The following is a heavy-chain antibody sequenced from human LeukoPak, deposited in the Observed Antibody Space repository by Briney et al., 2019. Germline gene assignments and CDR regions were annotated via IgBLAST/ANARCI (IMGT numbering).Heavy chain of an antibody. CDR3: AKGPTYYYDSSGYSPIGG. CDR1: GFTFSSYA. J-gene: IGHJ4*02. CDR2: ISGSGGST. Sequence: GGSLRLSCAASGFTFSSYAMSWVRQAPGKGLEWVSAISGSGGSTYYADSVKGRFTISRDSSKNTLYLQMNSLRAEDTAVYYCAKGPTYYYDSSGYSPIGGWGQGTLVTVSS. D-gene: IGHD3-22*01. V-gene: IGHV3-23*01.